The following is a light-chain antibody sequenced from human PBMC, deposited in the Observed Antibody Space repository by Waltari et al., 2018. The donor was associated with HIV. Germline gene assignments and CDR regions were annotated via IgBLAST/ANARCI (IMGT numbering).Light chain of an antibody. CDR1: VFPTQN. CDR3: QSSDSSGNYWA. Sequence: SYELTQPHSVSVSPGQTATNTCYEDVFPTQNGNWYQQKPGEAPVVVIYKASDRPSGIPERFSGSSSGTTVTLTISGVQAEDEADYYCQSSDSSGNYWAFGGGTKLTVL. CDR2: KAS. J-gene: IGLJ3*02. V-gene: IGLV3-25*03.